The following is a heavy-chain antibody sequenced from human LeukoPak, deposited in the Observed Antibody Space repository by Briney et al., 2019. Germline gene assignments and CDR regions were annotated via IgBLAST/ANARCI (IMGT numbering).Heavy chain of an antibody. D-gene: IGHD3-3*01. Sequence: GGSLRLSCAASGFNFSTYAMSWVRQAPGKGLEWVSCIGARYGSTFYADSVKGRFTISRDNSKNTLYLQMNSLRAEDTAVYYCARDHGDNLWSGYLDWGQGTLVTVSS. CDR1: GFNFSTYA. V-gene: IGHV3-23*01. CDR2: IGARYGST. J-gene: IGHJ4*02. CDR3: ARDHGDNLWSGYLD.